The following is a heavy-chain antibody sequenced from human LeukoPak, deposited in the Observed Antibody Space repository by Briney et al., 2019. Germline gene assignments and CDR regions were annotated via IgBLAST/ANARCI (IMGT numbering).Heavy chain of an antibody. V-gene: IGHV3-30*04. D-gene: IGHD3-3*01. CDR2: ISYDGSNK. Sequence: GGSLRLSCAASGFTFSSYAMHWVRQAPGRGLEWVAVISYDGSNKYYADSVRGRFTISRDNSKNTLYLQMNSLRTEDTAVYYCATATIFGVVLYYWGQGTLVTVSS. J-gene: IGHJ4*02. CDR3: ATATIFGVVLYY. CDR1: GFTFSSYA.